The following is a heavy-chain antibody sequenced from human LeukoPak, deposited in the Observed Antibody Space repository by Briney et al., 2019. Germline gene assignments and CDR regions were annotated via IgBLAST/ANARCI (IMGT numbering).Heavy chain of an antibody. J-gene: IGHJ6*02. V-gene: IGHV4-59*01. D-gene: IGHD3-22*01. CDR3: ARSKDDSSGYYRPSGYYYGMDV. CDR1: GGSISSYY. CDR2: IYYSGST. Sequence: SETLSLTCTVSGGSISSYYWSWIRQPPGKGLEWIGYIYYSGSTNYNPSLKSRVTISVDTSKNQFSLKLSSVTAADTAVYYCARSKDDSSGYYRPSGYYYGMDVWGQGTTVTDSS.